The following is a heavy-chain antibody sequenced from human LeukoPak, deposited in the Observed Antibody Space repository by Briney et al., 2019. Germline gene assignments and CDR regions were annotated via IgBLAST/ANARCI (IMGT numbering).Heavy chain of an antibody. Sequence: GGSLRLSCAASGFTFDDYAMHWVRQAPGKGLEWVSGISWNSGSIGYADSVKGRFTISRDNAKSSLYLQMNSLRAEDMALYYCAKPKGRFGELEAGFDYWGQGTLVTVSS. J-gene: IGHJ4*02. CDR2: ISWNSGSI. D-gene: IGHD3-10*01. CDR3: AKPKGRFGELEAGFDY. CDR1: GFTFDDYA. V-gene: IGHV3-9*03.